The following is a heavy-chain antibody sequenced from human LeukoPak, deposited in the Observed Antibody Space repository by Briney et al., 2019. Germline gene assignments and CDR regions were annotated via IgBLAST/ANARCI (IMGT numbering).Heavy chain of an antibody. J-gene: IGHJ4*02. V-gene: IGHV3-23*01. CDR1: GFTFSSYA. Sequence: GGSLRLSCAASGFTFSSYAMNWVRQAPGKGLEWVSSISDSGGRTYYADSVRGRFTISRDNSKNTLYLQMNSLRAEDTAVYYCTSYTTGTTLVNYWGQGTLVTVSS. CDR2: ISDSGGRT. CDR3: TSYTTGTTLVNY. D-gene: IGHD1-1*01.